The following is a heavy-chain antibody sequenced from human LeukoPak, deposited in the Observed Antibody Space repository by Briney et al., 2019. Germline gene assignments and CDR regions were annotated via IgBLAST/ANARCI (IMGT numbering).Heavy chain of an antibody. J-gene: IGHJ1*01. CDR3: ARHNYGSGNEYFQH. V-gene: IGHV5-10-1*01. D-gene: IGHD3-10*01. Sequence: GAALQISSKGAGYSFTSYWSSWGRRMPGKGGEWMGRIDPSDSYTNYSPSFQGHVTISADKSISTAYLQWSSLKASDTAMYYCARHNYGSGNEYFQHWGQGTLVTVSS. CDR1: GYSFTSYW. CDR2: IDPSDSYT.